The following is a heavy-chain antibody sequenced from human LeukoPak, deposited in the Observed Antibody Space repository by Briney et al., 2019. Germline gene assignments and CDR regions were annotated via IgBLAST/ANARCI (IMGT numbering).Heavy chain of an antibody. D-gene: IGHD3-22*01. Sequence: SETLSLTCTVSGGSITSYFWSWIRQPAGKGLEWIGRIYTSGSTNYNPSLKSRVTMSVDTSKNQFSLKLSSVTAADTAAYYCARDRLFGSGHRYFDYWGQGTLVTVSS. J-gene: IGHJ4*02. CDR2: IYTSGST. CDR3: ARDRLFGSGHRYFDY. CDR1: GGSITSYF. V-gene: IGHV4-4*07.